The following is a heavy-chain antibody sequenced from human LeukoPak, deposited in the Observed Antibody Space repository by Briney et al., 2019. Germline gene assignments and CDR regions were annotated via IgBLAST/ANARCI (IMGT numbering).Heavy chain of an antibody. V-gene: IGHV1-2*02. Sequence: ASVKVSCKASGYTFTSYGISWVRQAPGQGLEWMGWINPNSGGTNYAQKFQGRVTMTRDTSISTAYMELSRLRSDDTAVYYCARDYGDYGYFDYWGQGTLVTVSS. CDR2: INPNSGGT. J-gene: IGHJ4*02. D-gene: IGHD4-17*01. CDR1: GYTFTSYG. CDR3: ARDYGDYGYFDY.